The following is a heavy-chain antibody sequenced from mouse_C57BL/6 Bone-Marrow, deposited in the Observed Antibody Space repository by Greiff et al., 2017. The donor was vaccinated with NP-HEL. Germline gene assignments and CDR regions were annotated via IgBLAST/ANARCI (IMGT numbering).Heavy chain of an antibody. CDR2: IYPGDGDT. Sequence: QVQLQQSGPELVKPGASVKLSCKASGYAFSSSWMNWVKQRPGKGLEWIGRIYPGDGDTNYNGKFKGKATLTADKSSSTAYMQLSSLTSEDSAVYFCARGRTGSYFDYGGQCTTLTVSS. CDR1: GYAFSSSW. J-gene: IGHJ2*01. D-gene: IGHD4-1*01. CDR3: ARGRTGSYFDY. V-gene: IGHV1-82*01.